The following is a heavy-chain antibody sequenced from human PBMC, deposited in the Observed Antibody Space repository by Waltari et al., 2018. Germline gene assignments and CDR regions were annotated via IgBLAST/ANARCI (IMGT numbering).Heavy chain of an antibody. V-gene: IGHV1-2*02. Sequence: QVQLVQSGAEVKKSGASVKVSCKASGYTFTDYYIHWVRQAPGQGLKWVGWINPNTGGINYAQKFQGRVTMTRDTSISTAYMELSSLRSDDTAMYYCARESRPQLVSYFDYWGQGTLVTVSS. CDR2: INPNTGGI. J-gene: IGHJ4*02. CDR3: ARESRPQLVSYFDY. CDR1: GYTFTDYY. D-gene: IGHD6-13*01.